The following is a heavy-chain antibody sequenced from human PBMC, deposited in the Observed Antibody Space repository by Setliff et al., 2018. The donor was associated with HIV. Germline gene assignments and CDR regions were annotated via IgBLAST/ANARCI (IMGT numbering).Heavy chain of an antibody. CDR2: IFFTGNP. Sequence: NPSETLSLTCTVSGDSITSTSSGTFYWSWIRQHPGKGLEWIGYIFFTGNPTYTPSLKSRFTISMDTSENQFSLTLTSVTAADTAGYFCARGRPFGGYRTIFDYWGQGMPVTVSS. D-gene: IGHD3-22*01. CDR1: GDSITSTSSGTFY. J-gene: IGHJ4*02. V-gene: IGHV4-31*03. CDR3: ARGRPFGGYRTIFDY.